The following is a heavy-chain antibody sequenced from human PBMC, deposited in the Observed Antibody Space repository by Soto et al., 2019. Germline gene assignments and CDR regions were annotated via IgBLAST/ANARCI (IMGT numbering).Heavy chain of an antibody. CDR2: IYYSGST. Sequence: QLQLQESGPGLVKPSQTLSLTCTVSGCSIRRSDYYWSWVRQLPGRGLEWIAYIYYSGSTFYNPSLMSRLAISVYTSRNPFSLSLTSVTDADTAVYYCARLESVTRSLGYFDYWGQGIRVTVTS. CDR3: ARLESVTRSLGYFDY. J-gene: IGHJ4*02. CDR1: GCSIRRSDYY. V-gene: IGHV4-31*03. D-gene: IGHD7-27*01.